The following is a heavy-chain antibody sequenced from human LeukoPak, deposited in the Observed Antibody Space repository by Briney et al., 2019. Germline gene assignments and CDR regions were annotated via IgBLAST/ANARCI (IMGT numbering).Heavy chain of an antibody. CDR1: GFTVSSSY. Sequence: GGSLRLSCAASGFTVSSSYMSWVRQAPGKGLECVSVIYSGGNTYYADSVKGRFTISRDNSKNTLYLQMNSLRAEDTAVYYCARDGDMRTTTIFGVVLGWGQGTLVTVSS. D-gene: IGHD3-3*01. J-gene: IGHJ4*02. CDR2: IYSGGNT. CDR3: ARDGDMRTTTIFGVVLG. V-gene: IGHV3-66*01.